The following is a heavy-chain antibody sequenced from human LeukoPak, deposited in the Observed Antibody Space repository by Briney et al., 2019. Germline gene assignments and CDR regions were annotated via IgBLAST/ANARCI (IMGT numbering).Heavy chain of an antibody. J-gene: IGHJ5*02. V-gene: IGHV3-33*01. CDR2: IWYDGSYK. CDR3: ARDVVAAAPTAYFSAT. CDR1: GFTFSSHG. D-gene: IGHD6-13*01. Sequence: GGSLRLSCAASGFTFSSHGMHWVRQAPGKGLEWVAVIWYDGSYKYYADSVKGRFTISRDNSKNTLYLQMNSLRAEDTAVYYCARDVVAAAPTAYFSATWGQGT.